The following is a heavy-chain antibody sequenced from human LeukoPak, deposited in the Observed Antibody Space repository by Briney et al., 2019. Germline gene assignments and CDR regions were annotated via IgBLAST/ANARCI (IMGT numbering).Heavy chain of an antibody. J-gene: IGHJ6*02. V-gene: IGHV3-21*01. CDR1: GFTFSSYS. CDR2: ISSSSSYI. CDR3: AKDRTGGRSGTYYYYGMDV. Sequence: GGSLRLSCAASGFTFSSYSMNWVRQAPGKGLEWVSSISSSSSYIYYADSVKGRFTISRDNSMNTLYLQMNSLRGEDTAVYYCAKDRTGGRSGTYYYYGMDVWGQGTTVTVSS. D-gene: IGHD1-26*01.